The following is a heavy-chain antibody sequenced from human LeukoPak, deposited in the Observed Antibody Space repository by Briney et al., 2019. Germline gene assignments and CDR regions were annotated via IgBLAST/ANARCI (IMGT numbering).Heavy chain of an antibody. J-gene: IGHJ4*02. CDR1: GFTFSSYA. Sequence: PGGSLRLSCAASGFTFSSYAMSWVRQAPGKGLEWVSAISGSGGSTYYADSVKGRFTISRDNSKNTLYLQMNSLRAEDTAVYYCASPPSMCYDFFFDYWGQGTLVTVSS. D-gene: IGHD3-3*01. V-gene: IGHV3-23*01. CDR2: ISGSGGST. CDR3: ASPPSMCYDFFFDY.